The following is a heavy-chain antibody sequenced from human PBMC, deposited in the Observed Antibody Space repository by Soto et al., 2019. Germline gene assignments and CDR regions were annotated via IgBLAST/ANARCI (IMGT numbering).Heavy chain of an antibody. Sequence: GGSLRLSCVVSGFTFSDYSMNWVRQAPGKGLEWVSSITKSGYMSYADSMKGRFTISRDNAKNSLYPQMSSLSAEDTAVYYCARGGQYDSRGYYHPFDYWGQGTLVTVSS. V-gene: IGHV3-21*06. J-gene: IGHJ4*02. CDR1: GFTFSDYS. CDR2: ITKSGYM. CDR3: ARGGQYDSRGYYHPFDY. D-gene: IGHD3-22*01.